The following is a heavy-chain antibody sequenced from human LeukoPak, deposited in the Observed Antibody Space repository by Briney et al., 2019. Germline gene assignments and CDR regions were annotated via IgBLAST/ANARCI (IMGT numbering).Heavy chain of an antibody. CDR1: GGSISSGGYY. J-gene: IGHJ4*02. Sequence: SQTLSLTCTVSGGSISSGGYYWSWIRQHPGKGLEWIGYIYYSGSTYYNPSLKSRVTISVDTFKNQFSLKLSSVTAADTAVYYCARGTTPMATIPYYFDYWGQGTLVTVSS. CDR3: ARGTTPMATIPYYFDY. V-gene: IGHV4-31*03. CDR2: IYYSGST. D-gene: IGHD5-24*01.